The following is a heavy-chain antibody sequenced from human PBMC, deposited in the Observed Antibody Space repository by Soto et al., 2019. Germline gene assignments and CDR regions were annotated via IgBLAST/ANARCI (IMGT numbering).Heavy chain of an antibody. CDR3: VRDSRTGCSSINCYMH. D-gene: IGHD2-15*01. Sequence: QLQLRESGPGLVQPSGTLSLTCDVSGDSLTNNHWWSWVRQAPGKGLEWSGEIWHTGRPNYNTSLQSRVAISIDKSKNQFSLKLSSVTAADTAVYYCVRDSRTGCSSINCYMHWGQGTLVTVSS. CDR1: GDSLTNNHW. J-gene: IGHJ4*02. CDR2: IWHTGRP. V-gene: IGHV4-4*02.